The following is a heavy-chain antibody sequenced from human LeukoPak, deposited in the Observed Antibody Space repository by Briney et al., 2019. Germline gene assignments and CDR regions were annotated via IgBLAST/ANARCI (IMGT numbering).Heavy chain of an antibody. CDR3: ARERNDYDDSVVDY. D-gene: IGHD4-17*01. V-gene: IGHV1-18*01. CDR1: GYTFTSYG. Sequence: ASVKVSCKASGYTFTSYGISWVRQAAGQGLEWMGWISAYNGNTNYAQKLQGRVTMTTDTSTSTAYMELRSLGSDDTAVYYCARERNDYDDSVVDYWGQGTLVTVAS. CDR2: ISAYNGNT. J-gene: IGHJ4*02.